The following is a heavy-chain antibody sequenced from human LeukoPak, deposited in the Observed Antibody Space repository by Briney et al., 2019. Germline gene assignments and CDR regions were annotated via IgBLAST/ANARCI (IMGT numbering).Heavy chain of an antibody. D-gene: IGHD3-10*01. CDR2: IYHTGST. J-gene: IGHJ5*02. Sequence: SETLSLTCTVSGASISSGTYSWRWIRQPPGEGLEWIGYIYHTGSTYYNPSLKSRVTISVDRSKNQFSLNLNSVTAADTALYYCARGDGSGSGRWFDPWGQGTLITVSS. V-gene: IGHV4-30-2*01. CDR3: ARGDGSGSGRWFDP. CDR1: GASISSGTYS.